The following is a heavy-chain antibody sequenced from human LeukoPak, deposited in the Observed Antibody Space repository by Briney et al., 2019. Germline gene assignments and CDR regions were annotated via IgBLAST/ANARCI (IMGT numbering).Heavy chain of an antibody. CDR2: ISAYNGNT. CDR1: GYTFTSYG. Sequence: ASVKVSCKASGYTFTSYGISWVRQAPGQGLEWMGWISAYNGNTNYAQKLQGRVTMTTDTSTSTAYMELRSLRSDDTAVYYCARATYYYDSSGSLRGAFAIQWGAFDIWGQGTMVTVSS. J-gene: IGHJ3*02. CDR3: ARATYYYDSSGSLRGAFAIQWGAFDI. V-gene: IGHV1-18*01. D-gene: IGHD3-22*01.